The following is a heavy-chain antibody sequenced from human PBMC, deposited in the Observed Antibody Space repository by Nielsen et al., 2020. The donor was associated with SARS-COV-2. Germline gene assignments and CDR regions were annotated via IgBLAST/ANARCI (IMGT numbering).Heavy chain of an antibody. CDR1: GFSFNNYG. J-gene: IGHJ4*02. Sequence: GSLRLSCAASGFSFNNYGMHWVRQAPGKGLEWVAVISYDGSNKYYADSVKGRFTISRDNSKNTLYLQMNSLRAEDTAVYYCAREGGSYFSYFDYWGQGTLVTVSS. CDR3: AREGGSYFSYFDY. V-gene: IGHV3-30*03. CDR2: ISYDGSNK. D-gene: IGHD1-26*01.